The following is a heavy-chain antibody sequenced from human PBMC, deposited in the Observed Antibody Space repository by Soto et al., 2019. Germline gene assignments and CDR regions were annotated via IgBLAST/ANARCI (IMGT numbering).Heavy chain of an antibody. D-gene: IGHD3-10*01. V-gene: IGHV4-30-4*01. J-gene: IGHJ4*02. Sequence: PSETLSLTCSVSGASIYNGGYFWSWIRHSPGKGLEWIGHIHNSGSPYNNPSLKSRVTISADTSMNQFSLKLSSVTAADTAVYYCASSITMVRGVRFDYWGQGTLVTVSS. CDR2: IHNSGSP. CDR3: ASSITMVRGVRFDY. CDR1: GASIYNGGYF.